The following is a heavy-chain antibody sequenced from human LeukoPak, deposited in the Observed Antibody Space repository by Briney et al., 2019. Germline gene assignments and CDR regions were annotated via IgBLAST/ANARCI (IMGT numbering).Heavy chain of an antibody. V-gene: IGHV3-30*02. D-gene: IGHD2-2*01. CDR3: ANSPYDVVVLAAPRLDWYFYL. Sequence: GGSLRLSCAASGFTFSSYGMHWVRQAPGKGLEWVAFIGYDGSNKYYADSVKGRFTISRDNSKNTLYLQMNSLRAEDTVVYYCANSPYDVVVLAAPRLDWYFYLWGRGTLVTGSS. CDR2: IGYDGSNK. CDR1: GFTFSSYG. J-gene: IGHJ2*01.